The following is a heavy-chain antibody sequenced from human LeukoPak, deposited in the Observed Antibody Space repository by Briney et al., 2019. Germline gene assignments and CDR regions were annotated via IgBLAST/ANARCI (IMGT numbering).Heavy chain of an antibody. CDR2: ISSSGSTI. D-gene: IGHD4-17*01. CDR1: GFTFSSYE. V-gene: IGHV3-48*03. J-gene: IGHJ4*02. Sequence: PGGSLRLSCAASGFTFSSYEMNWVRQAPGKGLEWVSYISSSGSTIYYADSVKGRFTISRDNAKNSLYLQMNSLRAEDTAVYYCASDGMTTVYTGYDYWGQGTLVTVSS. CDR3: ASDGMTTVYTGYDY.